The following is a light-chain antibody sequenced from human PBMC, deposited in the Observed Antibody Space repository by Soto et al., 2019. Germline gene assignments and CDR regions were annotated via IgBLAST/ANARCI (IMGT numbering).Light chain of an antibody. J-gene: IGLJ2*01. Sequence: QSVLTQPPSVSGAPGQRVTISCTGSSSNIGTTYDVHWYQQLPGAAPKLLIYGKTDRPSGVPDRFSGSKSGTSASLAITGLQAEDVADYYCQSYDSSLSGFVVFGGGTKVTVL. CDR2: GKT. CDR3: QSYDSSLSGFVV. V-gene: IGLV1-40*01. CDR1: SSNIGTTYD.